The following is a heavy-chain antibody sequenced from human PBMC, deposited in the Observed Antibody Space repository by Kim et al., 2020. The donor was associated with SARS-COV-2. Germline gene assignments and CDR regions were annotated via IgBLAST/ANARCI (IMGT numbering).Heavy chain of an antibody. Sequence: GGSLRLSCTASGFTFGDYAMSWFRQAPGKGLEWVGFIKSKAYGGTTEYAASVKGRFTISRDDSESIAYLQMNSLKTEDTAVYYCTTFHYDFWSGYFGDYWGQGTLVTVSS. CDR2: IKSKAYGGTT. D-gene: IGHD3-3*01. J-gene: IGHJ4*02. CDR1: GFTFGDYA. CDR3: TTFHYDFWSGYFGDY. V-gene: IGHV3-49*03.